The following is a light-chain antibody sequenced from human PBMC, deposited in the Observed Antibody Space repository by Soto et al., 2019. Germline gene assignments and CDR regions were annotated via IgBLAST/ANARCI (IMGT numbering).Light chain of an antibody. CDR3: ATWDDSLSAVL. CDR1: RSNIVSNY. V-gene: IGLV1-47*01. Sequence: QSVLTQPPSASGTPGQRVTISCSGARSNIVSNYVYWYQQLPGTAPKLLIFTNNQRPSGVPARFSGSKSGTSASLAISGLRYEDEADYYCATWDDSLSAVLFGGGTKLTVL. CDR2: TNN. J-gene: IGLJ3*02.